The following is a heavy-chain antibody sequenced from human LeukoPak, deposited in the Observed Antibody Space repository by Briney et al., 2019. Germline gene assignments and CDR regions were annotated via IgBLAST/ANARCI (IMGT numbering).Heavy chain of an antibody. D-gene: IGHD3-22*01. J-gene: IGHJ4*02. Sequence: PGGSLRLSCVASGFTFSDYYMSWIRQAPGKGLEWVSYISSSGSTIYYADSVKGRFTISRDNAKNSLYLQMNSLRAEDTAVYYCARDGFYYYDSSGYDYWGQGTLVTVSS. CDR1: GFTFSDYY. V-gene: IGHV3-11*01. CDR2: ISSSGSTI. CDR3: ARDGFYYYDSSGYDY.